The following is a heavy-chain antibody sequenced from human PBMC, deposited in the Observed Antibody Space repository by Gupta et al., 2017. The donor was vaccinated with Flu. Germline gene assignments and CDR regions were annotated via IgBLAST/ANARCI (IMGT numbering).Heavy chain of an antibody. CDR1: GFTFSSYW. D-gene: IGHD1-26*01. Sequence: EVQLVESGGGLVQPGGSLRLSCAASGFTFSSYWMHWVRQAPGKGMVWVSRINSDGSSTSDADAVKGRLTIAREKAKNTLYLQMNSLRAEDTAVYDGGGGANNEFDYGCQGTLVTVSS. J-gene: IGHJ4*02. CDR3: GGGANNEFDY. CDR2: INSDGSST. V-gene: IGHV3-74*01.